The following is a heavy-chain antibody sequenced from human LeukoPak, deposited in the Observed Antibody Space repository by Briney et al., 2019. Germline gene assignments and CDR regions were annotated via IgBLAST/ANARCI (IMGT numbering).Heavy chain of an antibody. CDR3: VTGDNPDYTGENPRLDAFDI. V-gene: IGHV3-21*01. CDR1: GFSFSQHS. CDR2: ITGGGTFT. Sequence: GGSLRLSCEASGFSFSQHSMGWVRLAPGKGLEWVSSITGGGTFTFYADSVKGRFTVSRDNANNLLFLQLHSLRADDTAIYYCVTGDNPDYTGENPRLDAFDIWGQGKMVTVSS. D-gene: IGHD7-27*01. J-gene: IGHJ3*02.